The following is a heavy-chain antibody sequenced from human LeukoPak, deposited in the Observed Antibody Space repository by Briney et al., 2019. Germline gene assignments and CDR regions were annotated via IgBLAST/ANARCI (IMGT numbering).Heavy chain of an antibody. Sequence: PGGSLRLSCAASGFTFSSYGMSWVRQAPGKGLEWVSAISGSGGSTYYADSVKGRFTISRDNSKNTLYLQMNSLRAEDTAVYYCAKDRGLMITFGGVIVNDYWGQGTLVTVSS. V-gene: IGHV3-23*01. D-gene: IGHD3-16*02. CDR3: AKDRGLMITFGGVIVNDY. CDR1: GFTFSSYG. J-gene: IGHJ4*02. CDR2: ISGSGGST.